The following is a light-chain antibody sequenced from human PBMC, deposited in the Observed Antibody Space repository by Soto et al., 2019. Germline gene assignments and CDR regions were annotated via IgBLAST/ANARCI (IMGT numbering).Light chain of an antibody. V-gene: IGKV3-20*01. CDR2: GAS. J-gene: IGKJ2*01. Sequence: EIVLTQSPGTLSLSPGERATLACRASHSVSSSYLAWYQQKPGQAPRLLIYGASSRANGIPDRFSGSGSGTDFTLTISRLAPEAFAVYYCQQYGSTPEYTFGQGTKLEIQ. CDR1: HSVSSSY. CDR3: QQYGSTPEYT.